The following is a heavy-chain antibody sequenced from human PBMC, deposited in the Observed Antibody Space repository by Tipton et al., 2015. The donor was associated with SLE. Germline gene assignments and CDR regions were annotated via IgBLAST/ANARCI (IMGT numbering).Heavy chain of an antibody. CDR2: IKQDGTEK. CDR3: ARDQVWYGVTGMDV. D-gene: IGHD4-17*01. CDR1: GFTFRNYW. Sequence: LRLSCAASGFTFRNYWMNWVRQAPGKGLEWVANIKQDGTEKYYVDSVKGRFTISRDNAKNSLYLQMNSLRAEDTALYYCARDQVWYGVTGMDVWGQGTTVTVSS. V-gene: IGHV3-7*01. J-gene: IGHJ6*02.